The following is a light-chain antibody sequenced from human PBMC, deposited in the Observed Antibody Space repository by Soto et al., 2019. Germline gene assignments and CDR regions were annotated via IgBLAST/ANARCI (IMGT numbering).Light chain of an antibody. CDR3: QQYDYYPT. CDR1: QSISTY. CDR2: KAS. Sequence: DIQMTQSPSTLSASVGDRVAITCRASQSISTYLAWYQQKPWKAPKLLIYKASSLESGVPSRFSGSGSGTEFTLTISSLQPDDFATYYCQQYDYYPTFGQGTKVDIK. V-gene: IGKV1-5*03. J-gene: IGKJ1*01.